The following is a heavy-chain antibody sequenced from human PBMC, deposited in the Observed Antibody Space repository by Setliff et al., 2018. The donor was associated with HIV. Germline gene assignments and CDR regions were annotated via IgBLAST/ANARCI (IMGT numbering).Heavy chain of an antibody. Sequence: SETLSLTCTVSGGSISSSSYYWGWIRQPPGKGLEWIGSIFYSGSTHYNSPLQGRISISIDTSKNQFSLTLTSVTAADTAMYYCARDQSDYNVLTGFGDFDYWGHGTLVTVSS. D-gene: IGHD3-9*01. V-gene: IGHV4-39*07. CDR2: IFYSGST. CDR1: GGSISSSSYY. CDR3: ARDQSDYNVLTGFGDFDY. J-gene: IGHJ4*01.